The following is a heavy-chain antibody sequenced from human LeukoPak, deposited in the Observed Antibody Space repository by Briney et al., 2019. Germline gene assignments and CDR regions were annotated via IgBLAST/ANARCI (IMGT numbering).Heavy chain of an antibody. CDR1: GFTFDDYA. V-gene: IGHV3-9*03. CDR2: ISWNSGSI. J-gene: IGHJ4*02. CDR3: AKGSSGWYYYLDY. Sequence: PGRSLRLSCAASGFTFDDYAMHWVRQAPGKGLEWVSGISWNSGSIGYADSVKGRFTISRDNAKNSLYLQMNSLRAEDMALYYCAKGSSGWYYYLDYWGQGTLVTVSS. D-gene: IGHD6-19*01.